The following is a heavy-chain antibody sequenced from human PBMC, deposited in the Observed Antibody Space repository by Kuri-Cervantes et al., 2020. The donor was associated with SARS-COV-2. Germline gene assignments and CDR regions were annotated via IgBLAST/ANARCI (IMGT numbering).Heavy chain of an antibody. CDR2: ISYDGSNK. D-gene: IGHD2-2*02. CDR1: GFTFSSYA. CDR3: ARGAPDYCSSTSCYMDLGWYFDL. V-gene: IGHV3-30*04. Sequence: GESLKISCAASGFTFSSYAMHWVRQAPGKGLEWVAVISYDGSNKYYADSVKGRFTISRDNSKNTLYLQMNSLRAEDTAVYYCARGAPDYCSSTSCYMDLGWYFDLWGRGTLVTVSS. J-gene: IGHJ2*01.